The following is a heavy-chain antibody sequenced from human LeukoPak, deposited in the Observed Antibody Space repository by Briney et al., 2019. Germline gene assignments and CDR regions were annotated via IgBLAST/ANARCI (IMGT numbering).Heavy chain of an antibody. CDR3: ARVLGGYCSGTTCTLDY. CDR2: INNDGSST. CDR1: GFTFSSYW. Sequence: GGSLRLSCAASGFTFSSYWMHWVRQAPGKGLVWVSRINNDGSSTNYVDSVKGRFTISRDNAKNTLYLQMNSLRAEDTAVYYCARVLGGYCSGTTCTLDYWGQGTLVTVSS. J-gene: IGHJ4*02. D-gene: IGHD2-2*01. V-gene: IGHV3-74*01.